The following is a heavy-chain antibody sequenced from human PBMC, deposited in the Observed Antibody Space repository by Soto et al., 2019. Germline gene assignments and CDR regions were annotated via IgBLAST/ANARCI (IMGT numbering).Heavy chain of an antibody. CDR2: ISAYNGNT. CDR1: GYTFTSYG. J-gene: IGHJ3*02. V-gene: IGHV1-18*04. D-gene: IGHD3-22*01. CDR3: ARRANYYDSSGYYQLDAFDI. Sequence: QVQLVQSGAEVKKPGASVKVSCKASGYTFTSYGISWVRQAPGQGLEWMGWISAYNGNTNYAQKLQGRVTMTTDTSTSTAYMELRSLRSDDTAVYYCARRANYYDSSGYYQLDAFDIWGQGTMVTVSS.